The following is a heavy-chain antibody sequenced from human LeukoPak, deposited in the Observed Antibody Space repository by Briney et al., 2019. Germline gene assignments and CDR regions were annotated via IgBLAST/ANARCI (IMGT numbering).Heavy chain of an antibody. CDR1: GFTFSSYA. J-gene: IGHJ6*02. CDR2: ISYDGSNK. Sequence: PGGSLRLSCAASGFTFSSYAMHWVRQAPGKGLEWVAVISYDGSNKYYADSVKGRFTISRDNSKNTLYLQMNSLRAEDTAVYYCARDRVADYGMDVWGQGTMVTVSS. D-gene: IGHD3-10*01. V-gene: IGHV3-30-3*01. CDR3: ARDRVADYGMDV.